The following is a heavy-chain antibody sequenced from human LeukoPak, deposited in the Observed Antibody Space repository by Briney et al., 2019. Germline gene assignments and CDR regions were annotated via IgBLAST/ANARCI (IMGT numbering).Heavy chain of an antibody. CDR2: IIPIFGTA. J-gene: IGHJ4*02. CDR3: ARGRTQDLRYFDWLLDY. V-gene: IGHV1-69*13. D-gene: IGHD3-9*01. Sequence: SVKVSCKASGGTFSSYAISWVRQAPGQGLEWMGGIIPIFGTANYAQKFQGRVTITADESTSTAYMELSSLRSEDTAVYYCARGRTQDLRYFDWLLDYWGQGTLVTVSS. CDR1: GGTFSSYA.